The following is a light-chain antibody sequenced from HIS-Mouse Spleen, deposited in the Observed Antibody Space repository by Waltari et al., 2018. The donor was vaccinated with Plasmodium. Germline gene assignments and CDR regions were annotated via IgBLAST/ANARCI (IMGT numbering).Light chain of an antibody. CDR3: QQYNNWSFT. J-gene: IGKJ3*01. V-gene: IGKV3-15*01. CDR2: GAS. Sequence: EIVMTQSPATLSVSPGARATLSCRASPSVSSNLAWYQHKPGQAPRLLIYGASTRATGIPARFSGSGSGTEFTLTISSLQSEDFAVYYCQQYNNWSFTFGPGTKVDIK. CDR1: PSVSSN.